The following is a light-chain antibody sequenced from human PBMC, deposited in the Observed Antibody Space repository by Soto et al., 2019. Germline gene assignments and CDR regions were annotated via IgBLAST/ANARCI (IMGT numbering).Light chain of an antibody. V-gene: IGLV2-14*03. CDR3: SSFTGPTTLDV. CDR2: GVS. J-gene: IGLJ1*01. Sequence: QSVLPQPSSVSGSPGQSVTISCTGTSSDVGAYKYVSWYQKHPGKAPKLMIYGVSNRPSGVSNRFSGSKSGNTAFLTISVLQPEDEADYYCSSFTGPTTLDVFGTGTKVTVL. CDR1: SSDVGAYKY.